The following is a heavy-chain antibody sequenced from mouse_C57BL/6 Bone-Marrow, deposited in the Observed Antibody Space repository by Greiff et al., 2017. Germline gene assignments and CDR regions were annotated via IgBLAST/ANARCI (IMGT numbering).Heavy chain of an antibody. Sequence: VKLVESGPGLVQPSQSLSITCTVSGFSLTSYGVHWVRQSPGKGLEWLGVIWSGGSTDYNAAFISRLSISKDNSKSQVFFKMNSLQADDTAIYYCARTHYYGSSSYYAMDYWGQGTSVTVSS. D-gene: IGHD1-1*01. CDR3: ARTHYYGSSSYYAMDY. J-gene: IGHJ4*01. CDR2: IWSGGST. V-gene: IGHV2-2*01. CDR1: GFSLTSYG.